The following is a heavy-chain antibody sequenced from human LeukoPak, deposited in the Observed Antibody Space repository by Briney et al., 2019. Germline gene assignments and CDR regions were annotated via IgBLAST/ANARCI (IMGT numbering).Heavy chain of an antibody. CDR3: AREGVVPSRAFDI. V-gene: IGHV4-38-2*02. D-gene: IGHD2-15*01. Sequence: PSETLSLTCTVSGYSISSGYYWGWIRQPPGKGLEWIGSIYHSGSTYYNPSLKSRVTISVDTSKNQFSLKLSSVTAADTAVYYCAREGVVPSRAFDIWGQGTMVTVSS. CDR2: IYHSGST. CDR1: GYSISSGYY. J-gene: IGHJ3*02.